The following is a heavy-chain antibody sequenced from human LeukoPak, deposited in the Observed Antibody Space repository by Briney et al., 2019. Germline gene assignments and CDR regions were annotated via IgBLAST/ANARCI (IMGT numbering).Heavy chain of an antibody. CDR1: GFTFNNFW. CDR2: IKLDGSEK. Sequence: GGSLRLSCAASGFTFNNFWMNWFRQAPAKGLEWVANIKLDGSEKYVDSVKGRFTISRDNAKNSLYLQMNSLRVEDTAVYYCAREASSLFNWGQGTLVTVSS. J-gene: IGHJ4*02. CDR3: AREASSLFN. V-gene: IGHV3-7*01. D-gene: IGHD2-21*01.